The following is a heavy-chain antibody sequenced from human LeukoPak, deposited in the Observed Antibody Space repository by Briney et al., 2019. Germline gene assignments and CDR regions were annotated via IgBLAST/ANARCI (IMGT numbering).Heavy chain of an antibody. V-gene: IGHV1-18*01. CDR1: GYTFSSYG. D-gene: IGHD3-22*01. CDR3: ASGTPDSSGYSNY. CDR2: ISTYYGNT. J-gene: IGHJ4*02. Sequence: ASVKVSCKASGYTFSSYGISWVRQAPGQGLDWMGWISTYYGNTNYVQNFQGRVTMTTDTSTSTTYMELRSLRSDDTAVYYCASGTPDSSGYSNYWGQGTLVTVSS.